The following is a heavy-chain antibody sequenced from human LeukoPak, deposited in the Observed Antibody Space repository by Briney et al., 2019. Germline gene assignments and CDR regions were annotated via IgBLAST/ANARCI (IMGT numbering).Heavy chain of an antibody. D-gene: IGHD4-17*01. Sequence: GGSLRLSCAASGFSFTSYEMHWVRQAPGKGLEWVAVRSYDAKNKNYADSVKGRFTISRDNFMNMLYLQMNSLRVEDTAVYYCARASFTYGDYVDNWFDPWGQGTLVTVSS. CDR1: GFSFTSYE. CDR3: ARASFTYGDYVDNWFDP. CDR2: RSYDAKNK. J-gene: IGHJ5*02. V-gene: IGHV3-30*04.